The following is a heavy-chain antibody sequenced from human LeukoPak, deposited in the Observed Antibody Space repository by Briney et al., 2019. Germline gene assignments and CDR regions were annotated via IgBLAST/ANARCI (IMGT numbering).Heavy chain of an antibody. J-gene: IGHJ2*01. D-gene: IGHD5-24*01. CDR3: ARGDGYRSYWYFDL. CDR1: GGSISSYY. Sequence: PSETLSLTCTVSGGSISSYYWSWIRQPPGKGLEWIGYIYYSGSTNYNPSLKSRVTISVDTSKNQFSLKLSSVTAADTAVYYCARGDGYRSYWYFDLWGRGTLVTVSS. CDR2: IYYSGST. V-gene: IGHV4-59*01.